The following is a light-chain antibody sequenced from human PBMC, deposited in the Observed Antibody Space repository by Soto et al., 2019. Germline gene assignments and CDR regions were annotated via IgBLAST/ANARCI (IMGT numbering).Light chain of an antibody. Sequence: QSARTEPTSVSVSPGQSITISCTGNHNDIGTYDYVSWYQQHPGRAPRLLIHGVTTRPSGISGRFSASKSGLTASLTISGLQPEDEADYYCSSFTSNRIYVFGPGTKVTVL. CDR2: GVT. CDR1: HNDIGTYDY. CDR3: SSFTSNRIYV. V-gene: IGLV2-14*03. J-gene: IGLJ1*01.